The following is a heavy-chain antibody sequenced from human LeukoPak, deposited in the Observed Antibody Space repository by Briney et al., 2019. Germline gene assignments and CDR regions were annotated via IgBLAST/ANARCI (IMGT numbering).Heavy chain of an antibody. CDR3: ARSSYDSSGYPF. V-gene: IGHV4-34*01. J-gene: IGHJ4*02. CDR2: INHSGST. D-gene: IGHD3-22*01. Sequence: SETLSLTCAVYGGSFSGYYWSWIRQPPGKGLEWIGEINHSGSTNYNPSLKSRVTISVDTSKNQFSLKLSSVTAADTAVYYCARSSYDSSGYPFWGQGTLVTVSS. CDR1: GGSFSGYY.